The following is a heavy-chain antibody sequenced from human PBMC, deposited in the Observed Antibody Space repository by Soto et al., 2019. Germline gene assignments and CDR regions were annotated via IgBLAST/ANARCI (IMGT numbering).Heavy chain of an antibody. CDR2: ISSSSSTI. D-gene: IGHD4-17*01. V-gene: IGHV3-48*01. J-gene: IGHJ3*02. CDR1: GFTFSSYS. Sequence: EVPLVESGGGLVQPGGSLRLSCAASGFTFSSYSMNWVRQAPGKGLEWVSYISSSSSTIYYADSVKGRFTISRDNAKNSLYLQMNSLRAEDTAVYYCARAGRYGDYSALDIWGQGTMVTVSS. CDR3: ARAGRYGDYSALDI.